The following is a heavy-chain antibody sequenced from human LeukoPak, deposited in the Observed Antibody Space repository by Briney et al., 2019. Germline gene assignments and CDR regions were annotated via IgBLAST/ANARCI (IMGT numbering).Heavy chain of an antibody. CDR1: GYTFTGYY. J-gene: IGHJ4*02. Sequence: ASVKVSCKASGYTFTGYYMHWVRQAPGRGLEWMGWINPNSGGTNYAQKFQGRVTMTRDTSISTAYMELSRLRSDDTAVYYCARAISSGYYYDLWYFDYWGQGTLVTVSS. D-gene: IGHD3-22*01. CDR3: ARAISSGYYYDLWYFDY. V-gene: IGHV1-2*02. CDR2: INPNSGGT.